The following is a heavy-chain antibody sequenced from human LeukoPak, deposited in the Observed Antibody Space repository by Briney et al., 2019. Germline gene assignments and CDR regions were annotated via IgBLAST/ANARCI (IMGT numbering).Heavy chain of an antibody. V-gene: IGHV3-30*02. Sequence: PGGSLRLSCAASGFTFTTYGMHWVRQAPGKGLEWVAFTRYDGSNKYYADSVKGRFTISRDNSKNTLYLQMNSLRTEDAAVYYCAKDMYFYGSGSYEKFHFDYWGQGTLVTVSS. D-gene: IGHD3-10*01. CDR1: GFTFTTYG. CDR3: AKDMYFYGSGSYEKFHFDY. J-gene: IGHJ4*02. CDR2: TRYDGSNK.